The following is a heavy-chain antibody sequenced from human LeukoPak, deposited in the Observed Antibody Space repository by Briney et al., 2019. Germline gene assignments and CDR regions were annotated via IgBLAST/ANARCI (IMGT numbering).Heavy chain of an antibody. V-gene: IGHV4-4*07. CDR1: GGSINGYY. CDR3: ARDRSSSYTRDWFDP. CDR2: IYNSESI. D-gene: IGHD6-13*01. Sequence: SETLSLTCTVSGGSINGYYWSWIRQPAGKGLEWIGRIYNSESINYKPSLKSRVTISIDTSKNQFSLKLNSVTAADTAVYYCARDRSSSYTRDWFDPWGQGALVTVSS. J-gene: IGHJ5*02.